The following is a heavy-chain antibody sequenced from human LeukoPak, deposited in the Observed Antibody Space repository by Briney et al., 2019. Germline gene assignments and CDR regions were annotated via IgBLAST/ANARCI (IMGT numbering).Heavy chain of an antibody. J-gene: IGHJ5*02. CDR2: ISDSGGST. V-gene: IGHV3-23*01. CDR3: AKQDPYTSGWYP. D-gene: IGHD6-19*01. CDR1: GFKFSSCA. Sequence: PGGSLRLSCAASGFKFSSCAMSWVRQPPGKGREWVSAISDSGGSTYYADSVKGRFTISRDNSKNTLWLQMNNLRADDTAVYYCAKQDPYTSGWYPWGQGTLVTVSS.